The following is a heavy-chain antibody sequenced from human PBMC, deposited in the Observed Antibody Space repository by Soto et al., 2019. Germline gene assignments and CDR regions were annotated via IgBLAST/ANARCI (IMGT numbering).Heavy chain of an antibody. CDR2: IYYSGST. V-gene: IGHV4-59*08. J-gene: IGHJ4*02. Sequence: QVQLQESGPGLVKPSETLSLTCTVSGGSISSSYWSWIRQPPGKGLEWIGYIYYSGSTNYNPSFKSRVTISVDTSKNQFSLKLSSVTAADTAVYYCARHVGFSGSYYIIFDYWGQGSLVTVSS. CDR3: ARHVGFSGSYYIIFDY. CDR1: GGSISSSY. D-gene: IGHD1-26*01.